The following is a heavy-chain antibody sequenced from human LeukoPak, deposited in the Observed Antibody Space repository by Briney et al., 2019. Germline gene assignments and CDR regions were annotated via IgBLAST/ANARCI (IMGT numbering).Heavy chain of an antibody. Sequence: MSSETLSLTCTVSGGSISSYYWSWIRQPPGKGLEWIGYIYYSGSTNYNPSLKSRVTISVDTSKNQFSLKLSSVTAADTAVYYCARGGPYCSGGSCYGYFQHWGQGTLVTVSS. J-gene: IGHJ1*01. CDR2: IYYSGST. CDR1: GGSISSYY. V-gene: IGHV4-59*01. CDR3: ARGGPYCSGGSCYGYFQH. D-gene: IGHD2-15*01.